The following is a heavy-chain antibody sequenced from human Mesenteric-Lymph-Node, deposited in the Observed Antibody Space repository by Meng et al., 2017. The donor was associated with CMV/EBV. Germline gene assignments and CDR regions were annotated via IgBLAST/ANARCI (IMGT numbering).Heavy chain of an antibody. J-gene: IGHJ3*02. CDR2: ITGSGGGI. CDR3: GREGPVSGALDI. V-gene: IGHV3-23*01. Sequence: GGSLRLSCTASGLRFSSHDMSWVRQAPGKGLEWVSGITGSGGGIHYADFVEDRFTISRDNSKNTLYLHMNSLRAEDTAVYYCGREGPVSGALDIWGQGTMVTVSS. D-gene: IGHD3-10*01. CDR1: GLRFSSHD.